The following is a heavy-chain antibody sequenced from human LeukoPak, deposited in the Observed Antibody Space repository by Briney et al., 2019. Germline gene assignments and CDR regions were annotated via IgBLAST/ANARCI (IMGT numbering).Heavy chain of an antibody. CDR3: AREDHSNYNY. J-gene: IGHJ4*02. CDR2: INAGSGNT. D-gene: IGHD4-11*01. V-gene: IGHV1-3*01. Sequence: ASVKVSCKASGYTFTNYAMHWVRQAPGQRLEWMGWINAGSGNTKYSQNFQGRVTISRDTSATIVYMELSSLRSEDTAVYYCAREDHSNYNYWGQGTLVTVSS. CDR1: GYTFTNYA.